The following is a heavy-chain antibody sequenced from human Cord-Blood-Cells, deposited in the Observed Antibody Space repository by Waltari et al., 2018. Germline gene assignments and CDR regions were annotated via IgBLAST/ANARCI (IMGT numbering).Heavy chain of an antibody. V-gene: IGHV4-39*01. CDR2: RDYRSGS. J-gene: IGHJ2*01. D-gene: IGHD2-2*01. CDR3: ARVSSESSYCYFSL. CDR1: GGSISSSSYY. Sequence: QLQLQESGPGLVTPSETLSLTCTVSGGSISSSSYYWGWIRQHPGKGLEWNGTRDYRSGSDCSPSLTMRVTISVDTSNNLYSLQLSSVTASDTAVYYCARVSSESSYCYFSLWGRGTPVTVPT.